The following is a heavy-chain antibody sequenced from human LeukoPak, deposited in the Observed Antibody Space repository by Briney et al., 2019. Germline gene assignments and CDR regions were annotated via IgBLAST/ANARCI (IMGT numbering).Heavy chain of an antibody. CDR2: IYYSGST. Sequence: SETLSLTCTVSGGSISSYYWSWIRQPPGKGLEWIGYIYYSGSTNYNPSLKSRVTISVDTSKNQFSLKLSSVTAADTAVYYCAGVGEVGGLSPDAFDNWGQRAMGTRSS. CDR1: GGSISSYY. D-gene: IGHD2-15*01. V-gene: IGHV4-59*01. CDR3: AGVGEVGGLSPDAFDN. J-gene: IGHJ3*02.